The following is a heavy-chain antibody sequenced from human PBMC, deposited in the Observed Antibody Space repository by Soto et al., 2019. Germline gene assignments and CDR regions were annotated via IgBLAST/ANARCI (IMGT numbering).Heavy chain of an antibody. V-gene: IGHV3-30*18. CDR2: ISYDGSNK. CDR3: AKVAPYDYYYYGMDV. J-gene: IGHJ6*02. Sequence: GGSLRLSCAASGFTFSSYGMHWVRQAPGKGLEWVAVISYDGSNKYYADSVKGRFTISRDNSKNTLYLQMNSLRAEDTAVYYCAKVAPYDYYYYGMDVWGQGTTVTVSS. CDR1: GFTFSSYG. D-gene: IGHD4-17*01.